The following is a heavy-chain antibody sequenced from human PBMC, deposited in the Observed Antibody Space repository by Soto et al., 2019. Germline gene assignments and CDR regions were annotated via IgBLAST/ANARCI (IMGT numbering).Heavy chain of an antibody. J-gene: IGHJ6*02. CDR3: AKARPNYDFWSGYQRGGYYYYGMDV. CDR1: GFTFSSYA. CDR2: ISGSGGST. D-gene: IGHD3-3*01. V-gene: IGHV3-23*01. Sequence: GGSLRLSCAASGFTFSSYAMSWVRQAPGKGLEWVSAISGSGGSTYYADSVKGRFTISRDNSKNTLYLQMNSLRAEDTAVYYCAKARPNYDFWSGYQRGGYYYYGMDVWGQGTTVTVSS.